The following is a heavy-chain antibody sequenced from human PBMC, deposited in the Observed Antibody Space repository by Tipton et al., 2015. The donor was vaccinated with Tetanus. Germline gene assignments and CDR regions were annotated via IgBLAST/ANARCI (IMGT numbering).Heavy chain of an antibody. CDR1: GASFSDYY. CDR2: INHSGST. Sequence: TLSLTCAVYGASFSDYYWSWIRQAPGKGLEWIGEINHSGSTNHNPSLKSRVTLSVDTSKNQFSLKLNSVTAADTAMHYCVTVNFPNYYHYSMDVWGQGTTVVVSS. D-gene: IGHD1-1*01. V-gene: IGHV4-34*01. J-gene: IGHJ6*02. CDR3: VTVNFPNYYHYSMDV.